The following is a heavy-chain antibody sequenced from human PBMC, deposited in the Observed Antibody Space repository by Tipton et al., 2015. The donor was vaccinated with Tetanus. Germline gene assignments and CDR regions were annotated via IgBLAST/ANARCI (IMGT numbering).Heavy chain of an antibody. D-gene: IGHD3-10*01. CDR2: VSSSGAS. J-gene: IGHJ5*02. Sequence: TLSLTCTVSGGSLRGGDHYWSWIRQPPEKGLEWLAYVSSSGASNSDYFLKSRITVSRDTSKNQFSLRLASVTAADTAVYSCAGGLVRWYEPWGRGTLVTVSS. V-gene: IGHV4-61*08. CDR3: AGGLVRWYEP. CDR1: GGSLRGGDHY.